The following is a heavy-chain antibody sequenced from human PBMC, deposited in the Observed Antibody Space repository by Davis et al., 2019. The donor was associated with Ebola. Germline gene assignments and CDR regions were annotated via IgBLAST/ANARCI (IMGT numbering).Heavy chain of an antibody. CDR1: GYTFSNNW. Sequence: KVSCKGSGYTFSNNWIAWVRQMPGKGLEWMGIIHPRDSDTRYSPSFQGQVTISADKSISTAYLQWSSLKASDTAMYYCARQAYCGGDCPSDAFDIWGQGTMVTVSS. V-gene: IGHV5-51*01. CDR3: ARQAYCGGDCPSDAFDI. CDR2: IHPRDSDT. J-gene: IGHJ3*02. D-gene: IGHD2-21*01.